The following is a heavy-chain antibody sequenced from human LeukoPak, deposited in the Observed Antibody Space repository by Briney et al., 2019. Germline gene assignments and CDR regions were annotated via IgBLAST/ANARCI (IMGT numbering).Heavy chain of an antibody. V-gene: IGHV3-30*18. J-gene: IGHJ4*02. D-gene: IGHD1-14*01. CDR3: TKGTTGTPFDY. Sequence: QAGGSLRLSCAASGFTFSSFGMHWVRQAPGKGLEWVAVISYDGSERHYADSVKGRFAISRDKSENTLHLQMNSLRTEDTAVYYCTKGTTGTPFDYWGQGILVTVSS. CDR1: GFTFSSFG. CDR2: ISYDGSER.